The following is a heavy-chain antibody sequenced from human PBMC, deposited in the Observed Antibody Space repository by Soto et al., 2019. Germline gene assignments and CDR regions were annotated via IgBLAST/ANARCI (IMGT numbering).Heavy chain of an antibody. D-gene: IGHD3-10*02. CDR2: INRDANDI. J-gene: IGHJ5*01. V-gene: IGHV3-74*01. CDR3: ARDVHHNWCDS. Sequence: EVQLVESGGGLVQPGGSLRLSCEASRGAFGDYWMHWVRQAPGKGLVWVSRINRDANDIIYADSVKGRFTASRDNAKNMVFLQMTSLRVDDTAVYYCARDVHHNWCDSWGQGTLVTVCS. CDR1: RGAFGDYW.